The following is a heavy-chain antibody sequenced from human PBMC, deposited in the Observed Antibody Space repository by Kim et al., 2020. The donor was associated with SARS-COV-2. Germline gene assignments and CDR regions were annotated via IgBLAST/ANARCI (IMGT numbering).Heavy chain of an antibody. J-gene: IGHJ6*02. CDR2: ISHDGTSS. CDR1: GFTFNCCA. Sequence: LSLTCAASGFTFNCCAMTWVRQAPGKGPEWVSSISHDGTSSHYAGSVKGRFIISRDDSKNTLYLRLNNLRAEDTALYYCAKDLWNYSAIDVWGQGTT. CDR3: AKDLWNYSAIDV. D-gene: IGHD2-21*01. V-gene: IGHV3-23*01.